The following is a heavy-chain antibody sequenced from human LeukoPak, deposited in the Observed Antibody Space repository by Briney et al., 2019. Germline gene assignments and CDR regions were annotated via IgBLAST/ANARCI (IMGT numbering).Heavy chain of an antibody. CDR2: ISWNSGSI. D-gene: IGHD3-22*01. Sequence: GRSLGLSCAASGFTFDDYAMHWVRQAPGKGLEWVSGISWNSGSIGYADSVKGRFTISRDNAKNSLYLQMNSLRAEDTALYYCAKGFDLGYYYDSSGYYRDAFDIWGQGTMVTVSS. CDR1: GFTFDDYA. V-gene: IGHV3-9*01. J-gene: IGHJ3*02. CDR3: AKGFDLGYYYDSSGYYRDAFDI.